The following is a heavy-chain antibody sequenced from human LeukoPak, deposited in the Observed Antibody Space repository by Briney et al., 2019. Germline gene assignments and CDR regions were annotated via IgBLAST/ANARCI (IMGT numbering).Heavy chain of an antibody. CDR1: GYTFTSYG. D-gene: IGHD1-1*01. CDR3: AREPKGGTTLDAFDI. V-gene: IGHV1-69*04. Sequence: SVKVSCKASGYTFTSYGISWVRQAPGQGLEWMGRIIPILGIANHAQKFQGRVTITADKSTSTAYMELSSLRSEDTAVYYCAREPKGGTTLDAFDIWGQGTMVTVSS. J-gene: IGHJ3*02. CDR2: IIPILGIA.